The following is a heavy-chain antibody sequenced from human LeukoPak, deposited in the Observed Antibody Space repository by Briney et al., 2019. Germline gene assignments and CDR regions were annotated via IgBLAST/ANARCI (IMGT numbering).Heavy chain of an antibody. CDR2: IYYSGST. V-gene: IGHV4-31*03. J-gene: IGHJ3*02. Sequence: PSQTLSLTCTVSGGSITSGGYYWSWIRQHPGKGLEWIGYIYYSGSTYYNPSLKSRVTISVDTSKNQFSLKLSSVTAADTAVYYCARTYYYDSSGYAQDFDIWGQGTMVTVSS. CDR1: GGSITSGGYY. D-gene: IGHD3-22*01. CDR3: ARTYYYDSSGYAQDFDI.